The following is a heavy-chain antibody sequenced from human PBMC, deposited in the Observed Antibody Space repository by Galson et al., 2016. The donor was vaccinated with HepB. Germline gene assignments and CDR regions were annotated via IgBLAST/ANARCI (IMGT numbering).Heavy chain of an antibody. Sequence: SVKVSCKAVGGTLNNYVVNWVRQAPGQGLEWMGWITPLLGTAEHTQRFQGRMTLTADESTSTAYLELRNLRSEDTAVYHCATNSRESSCHGALDIWGHGTMVTVSS. V-gene: IGHV1-69*11. CDR3: ATNSRESSCHGALDI. CDR2: ITPLLGTA. J-gene: IGHJ3*02. D-gene: IGHD3-22*01. CDR1: GGTLNNYV.